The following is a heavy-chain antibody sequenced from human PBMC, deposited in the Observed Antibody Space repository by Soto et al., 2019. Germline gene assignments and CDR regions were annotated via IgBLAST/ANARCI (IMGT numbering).Heavy chain of an antibody. D-gene: IGHD3-10*01. J-gene: IGHJ6*02. Sequence: QVKLVESGGGVVQPGRSLRLSCAASEFTFSNYGMHWVRQAPGKGLEWVAVILNDGSNRFHADSVKDRFTISRDNSKNTLYLQINSLRAEDTAVYYCARDDEYSGNGMDVWGQGTKVTV. CDR3: ARDDEYSGNGMDV. CDR1: EFTFSNYG. V-gene: IGHV3-33*01. CDR2: ILNDGSNR.